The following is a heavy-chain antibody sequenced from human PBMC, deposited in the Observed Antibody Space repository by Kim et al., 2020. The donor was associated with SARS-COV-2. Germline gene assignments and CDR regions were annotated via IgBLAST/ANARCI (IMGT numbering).Heavy chain of an antibody. J-gene: IGHJ5*02. V-gene: IGHV4-59*08. CDR1: GGSISSYY. CDR2: IYYSGST. D-gene: IGHD2-21*02. CDR3: ARHLRVYCGGDCYRGWFDP. Sequence: SETLSLTCAVSGGSISSYYWSWIRQPPGKGLEWIGYIYYSGSTNYNPSLKSRVTISVDTSKNQFSLKLSSVTAADTAVYYCARHLRVYCGGDCYRGWFDPWGQGTLVTVSS.